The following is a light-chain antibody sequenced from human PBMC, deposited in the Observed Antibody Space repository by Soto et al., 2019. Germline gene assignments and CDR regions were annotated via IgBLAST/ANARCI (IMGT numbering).Light chain of an antibody. CDR2: DVS. CDR3: SSYTSATTYV. Sequence: QSLLTQPASVSGSPGQSITISCTGTRSDVGAYNYDSWYQQYPGEAPKVIIYDVSHRPAGVSNRFSGSKSGNTASLTISGLQTQDEADYYCSSYTSATTYVFGTGTKVTVL. V-gene: IGLV2-14*01. J-gene: IGLJ1*01. CDR1: RSDVGAYNY.